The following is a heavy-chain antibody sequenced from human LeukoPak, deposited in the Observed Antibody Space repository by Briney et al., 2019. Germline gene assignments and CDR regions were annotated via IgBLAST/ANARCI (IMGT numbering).Heavy chain of an antibody. CDR3: AKGLGDFGRTGAFDI. Sequence: GGSLRLSCAASGFTVSSNYMSWVRQAPGKGLEWVSGISGSGSSTYYADSVKGRFTISRDNSKNTLYLQMNSLRVEDTAVYYCAKGLGDFGRTGAFDIWGQGTLVTVSS. J-gene: IGHJ3*02. D-gene: IGHD2-21*02. CDR2: ISGSGSST. CDR1: GFTVSSNY. V-gene: IGHV3-23*01.